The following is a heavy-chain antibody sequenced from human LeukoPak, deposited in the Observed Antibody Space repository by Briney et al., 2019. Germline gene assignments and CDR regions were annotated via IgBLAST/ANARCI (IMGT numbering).Heavy chain of an antibody. J-gene: IGHJ4*02. CDR1: GFTFSSYA. D-gene: IGHD3-10*01. Sequence: GGSLRLPCAASGFTFSSYAMSWVRQAPGKGLEWVSAISGSGGSTYYADSVKGRFTISRDNSKNTLYLQMNSLRAEDTAVYYCAKPRGVTMVRGVIYDYWGQGTLVTVSS. V-gene: IGHV3-23*01. CDR3: AKPRGVTMVRGVIYDY. CDR2: ISGSGGST.